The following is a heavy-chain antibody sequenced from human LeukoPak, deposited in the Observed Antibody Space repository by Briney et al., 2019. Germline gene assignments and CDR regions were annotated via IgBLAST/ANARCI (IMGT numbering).Heavy chain of an antibody. CDR2: IYTSGST. V-gene: IGHV4-4*07. J-gene: IGHJ1*01. Sequence: PSETLSLTCTVSGGSLSSYYWSWIRQPAGKGLEWIGRIYTSGSTNYNPSLKSRVTMSVDTSKNQFSLKLSSVTAADTAVYYCARDSPHYCTGGRCYSEYFQNWGQGTLVTVSS. D-gene: IGHD2-15*01. CDR1: GGSLSSYY. CDR3: ARDSPHYCTGGRCYSEYFQN.